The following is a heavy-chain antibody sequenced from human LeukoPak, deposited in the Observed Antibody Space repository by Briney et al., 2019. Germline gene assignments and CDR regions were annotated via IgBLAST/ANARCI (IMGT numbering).Heavy chain of an antibody. CDR1: GGSVSGYY. Sequence: SETLSLTCAVYGGSVSGYYWSWIRQSPGKGLEWIGETNPSGSTKYNPSLKSRVTISVDTSKNQFSLKLSSVIVADTAVYYCARDDSVVGTAYDYWGQGTLVTVSS. J-gene: IGHJ4*02. D-gene: IGHD6-19*01. V-gene: IGHV4-34*01. CDR2: TNPSGST. CDR3: ARDDSVVGTAYDY.